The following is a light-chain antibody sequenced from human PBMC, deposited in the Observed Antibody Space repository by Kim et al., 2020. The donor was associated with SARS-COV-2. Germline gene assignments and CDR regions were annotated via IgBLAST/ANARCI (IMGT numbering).Light chain of an antibody. V-gene: IGKV3-15*01. CDR3: QQYNNWLS. J-gene: IGKJ4*01. CDR1: QSVSSN. Sequence: SVAAEERATLSCRARQSVSSNFAWYQKKPGQAPRLLIYGASTRATGIPARFSGSGCGTEFTLTISSLQSEDFAVYYCQQYNNWLSFGGGTKVDIK. CDR2: GAS.